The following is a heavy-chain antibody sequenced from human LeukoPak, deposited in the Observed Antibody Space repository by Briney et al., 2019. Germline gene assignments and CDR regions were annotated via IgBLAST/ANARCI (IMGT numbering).Heavy chain of an antibody. CDR1: GFTFSSYS. CDR2: ISSSSSYI. D-gene: IGHD3-10*01. J-gene: IGHJ5*02. Sequence: PGGSLRLSCAASGFTFSSYSMNWVRQAPGKGLEWVSSISSSSSYIYYADSVKGRFTISRDNAKNSLYLQMNSLRAEDTAVYYCARDRGSLLWFGELFPFDPWGQGTLVTVSS. CDR3: ARDRGSLLWFGELFPFDP. V-gene: IGHV3-21*01.